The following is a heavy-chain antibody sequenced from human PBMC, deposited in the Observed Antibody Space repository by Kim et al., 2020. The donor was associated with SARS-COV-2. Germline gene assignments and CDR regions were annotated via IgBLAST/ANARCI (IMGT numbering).Heavy chain of an antibody. J-gene: IGHJ4*02. V-gene: IGHV4-34*01. CDR3: ARYRITMVRGVNVGFDY. D-gene: IGHD3-10*01. Sequence: LKSRVTIAVDTSTNQFALKLSSVTAADTAVYYCARYRITMVRGVNVGFDYWGQGTLVTVSS.